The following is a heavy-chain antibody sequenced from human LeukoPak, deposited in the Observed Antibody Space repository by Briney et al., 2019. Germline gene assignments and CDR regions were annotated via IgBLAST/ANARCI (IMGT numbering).Heavy chain of an antibody. J-gene: IGHJ5*02. CDR2: INHSGIT. V-gene: IGHV4-34*01. CDR1: GGSFSGYY. CDR3: ARGLYAWLGPNWFDP. Sequence: PSETLSLTCAVYGGSFSGYYWSWIRQPPGKGLEWIGEINHSGITNYNPSLKSRVTISVDTSKNQFSLKLSSVTAADTAVYYCARGLYAWLGPNWFDPWGQGTLVTVSS. D-gene: IGHD3-22*01.